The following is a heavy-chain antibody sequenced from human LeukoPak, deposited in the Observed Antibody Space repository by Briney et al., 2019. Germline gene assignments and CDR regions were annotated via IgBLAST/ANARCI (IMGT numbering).Heavy chain of an antibody. J-gene: IGHJ4*02. Sequence: GGSLRLSCAASGFTFSSYWMTWVRQAPGKGLEWVANIKQDGSAKYYVDSVKGRFTISRDNAKNSLYLQMNSLRAEDTAAYYCVRQYNSSWLQFFDYWGQGTLVTVSS. V-gene: IGHV3-7*04. CDR2: IKQDGSAK. CDR3: VRQYNSSWLQFFDY. CDR1: GFTFSSYW. D-gene: IGHD6-13*01.